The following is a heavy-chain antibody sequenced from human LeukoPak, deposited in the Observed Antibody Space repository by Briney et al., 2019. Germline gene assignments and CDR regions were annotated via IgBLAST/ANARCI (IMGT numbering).Heavy chain of an antibody. Sequence: PGGSLRLSCAASGFIFSSYGMSWVRQAPGKGLEWVSGISGSGGSTYYADSVKGRFTISRDSSKNTLYLQMNSLRAEDTAVYYCARGPSSFDPWGQGTLVTVSS. CDR2: ISGSGGST. J-gene: IGHJ5*02. CDR1: GFIFSSYG. V-gene: IGHV3-23*01. CDR3: ARGPSSFDP.